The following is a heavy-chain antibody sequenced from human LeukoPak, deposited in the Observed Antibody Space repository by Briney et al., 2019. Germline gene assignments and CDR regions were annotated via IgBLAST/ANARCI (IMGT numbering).Heavy chain of an antibody. Sequence: SETLSLTCAVYGGSFSGYYWSWIRQPPGKGLEWIGEINHSGSTNYNPSLKSRVTISVDTSKNQFSLKLSSVTAADTAVYYCARQMSSGSSGWPQDYWGQGTLVTVSS. D-gene: IGHD6-19*01. CDR2: INHSGST. J-gene: IGHJ4*02. CDR3: ARQMSSGSSGWPQDY. CDR1: GGSFSGYY. V-gene: IGHV4-34*01.